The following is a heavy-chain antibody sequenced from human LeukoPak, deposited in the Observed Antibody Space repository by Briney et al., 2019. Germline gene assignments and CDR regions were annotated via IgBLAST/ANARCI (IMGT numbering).Heavy chain of an antibody. V-gene: IGHV1-8*03. Sequence: ASVKVSCKPSGYTFTSYDIIWVPRATGQGLEWRGWMNPNIGNTGYAQKFQGRVTITRNTSIRTAYMELSSLRSEDTAVYFCARGPNTVKYYCYYMDVGGKGTTVTVSS. CDR3: ARGPNTVKYYCYYMDV. CDR2: MNPNIGNT. J-gene: IGHJ6*03. CDR1: GYTFTSYD. D-gene: IGHD4-17*01.